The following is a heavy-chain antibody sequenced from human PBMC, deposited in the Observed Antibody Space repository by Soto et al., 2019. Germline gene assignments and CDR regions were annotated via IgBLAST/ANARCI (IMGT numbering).Heavy chain of an antibody. CDR3: AKDPPTAGTTFDY. J-gene: IGHJ4*02. V-gene: IGHV3-23*01. Sequence: GGSLRLSCAASGFTFSSFAMSWVRQAPGKGLEWVSTINKSGGGTYYADSVKGHFTISRDNSKNMLFLQINGLRAEDTAVYYCAKDPPTAGTTFDYWGRGTLVTVSS. CDR2: INKSGGGT. D-gene: IGHD1-1*01. CDR1: GFTFSSFA.